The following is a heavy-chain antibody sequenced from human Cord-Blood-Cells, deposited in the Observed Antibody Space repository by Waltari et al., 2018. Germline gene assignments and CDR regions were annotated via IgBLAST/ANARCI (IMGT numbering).Heavy chain of an antibody. CDR3: ARDGSCSSTGCYYYYYGMDV. J-gene: IGHJ6*02. CDR2: IIPIFGTA. V-gene: IGHV1-69*01. D-gene: IGHD2-2*01. CDR1: GGTFSSYA. Sequence: QVQLVQSGAEVKKPGSSVKVSCKASGGTFSSYAISWVRQAPGQGLEWMGGIIPIFGTANYAQKFQGRVTITADESTSTAYMELSSLRSEDTAVYYCARDGSCSSTGCYYYYYGMDVWGQGTTVTVSS.